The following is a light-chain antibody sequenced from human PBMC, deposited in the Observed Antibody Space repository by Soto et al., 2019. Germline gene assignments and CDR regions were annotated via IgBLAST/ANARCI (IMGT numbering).Light chain of an antibody. CDR3: YSYAGTSTWG. CDR2: EGT. Sequence: SALAQPASVSESPGQSITISCTGTNNDGGNYKLVSWFQHHLGKAPKLIIYEGTKRPSGVSNRFSASQSGNTASLTISGLQAEDEADYYCYSYAGTSTWGFGGGTQLTVL. J-gene: IGLJ3*02. V-gene: IGLV2-23*01. CDR1: NNDGGNYKL.